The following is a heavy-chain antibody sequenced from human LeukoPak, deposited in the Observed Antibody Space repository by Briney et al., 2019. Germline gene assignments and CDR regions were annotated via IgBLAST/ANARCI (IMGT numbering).Heavy chain of an antibody. CDR2: ISGSGGST. CDR3: ARGGLRVVTARALDY. CDR1: GFTFSSYA. Sequence: AGGSLRLSCAASGFTFSSYAMSWVRQAPGKGLEWVSGISGSGGSTYYADSVKGRFTISRDNSKNTLYLQMNSLRAEDTAVYYCARGGLRVVTARALDYWGQGTLVTVSS. D-gene: IGHD2-21*02. J-gene: IGHJ4*02. V-gene: IGHV3-23*01.